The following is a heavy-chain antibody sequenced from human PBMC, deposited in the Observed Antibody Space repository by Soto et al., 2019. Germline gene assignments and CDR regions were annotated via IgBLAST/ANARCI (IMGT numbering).Heavy chain of an antibody. V-gene: IGHV4-31*03. CDR1: GGSISSGGYY. D-gene: IGHD3-10*01. CDR2: IYYSGST. J-gene: IGHJ4*02. CDR3: ARVFSGSYTFDY. Sequence: SETLSLTCTVSGGSISSGGYYWSWIRQHPGKGLEWIGYIYYSGSTYYDPSLKSRVTISVDTSKNQFSLKLSSVTAADTAVYYCARVFSGSYTFDYWGQGTLVTVSS.